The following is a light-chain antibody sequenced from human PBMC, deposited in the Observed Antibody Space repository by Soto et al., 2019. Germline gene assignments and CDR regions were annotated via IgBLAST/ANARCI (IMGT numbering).Light chain of an antibody. CDR2: KAS. CDR3: QHYNSYSEA. Sequence: DIQMTQSPSTLSGSVGDRVTITCRASQTISSWLAWYQQKPGKAPKLLIYKASTLKSGVPSRFSGSGSGTEFTLTISSLQPDDFATDYCQHYNSYSEAFGQRTKADIK. J-gene: IGKJ1*01. CDR1: QTISSW. V-gene: IGKV1-5*03.